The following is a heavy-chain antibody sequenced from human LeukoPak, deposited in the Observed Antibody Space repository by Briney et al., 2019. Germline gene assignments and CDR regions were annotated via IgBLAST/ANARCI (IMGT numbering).Heavy chain of an antibody. D-gene: IGHD3-10*01. CDR2: LSDNT. V-gene: IGHV3-23*01. Sequence: PEGSLRLSCAASGLSFSSFAMSWVRQAPGKGLEWLSTLSDNTYYADSVKGRFTISRDNSKDTFFLHMDSLSAEDTALYFCARSRGPGSHWFDPWGRGTLVTVSS. J-gene: IGHJ5*02. CDR1: GLSFSSFA. CDR3: ARSRGPGSHWFDP.